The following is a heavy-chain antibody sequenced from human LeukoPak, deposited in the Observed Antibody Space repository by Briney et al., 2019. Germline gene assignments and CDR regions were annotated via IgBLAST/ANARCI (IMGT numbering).Heavy chain of an antibody. D-gene: IGHD6-13*01. CDR3: ARAGRIYIAAAQSVDY. V-gene: IGHV1-46*01. J-gene: IGHJ4*02. CDR2: INPSGGST. Sequence: ASVKVSCKASGYTFTSYYMHWVRQAPGQGLEWMGIINPSGGSTSYAQKFQGGVTMTRDTSTSTVYMELSSLRSEDTAVYYCARAGRIYIAAAQSVDYWGQGTLVTVSS. CDR1: GYTFTSYY.